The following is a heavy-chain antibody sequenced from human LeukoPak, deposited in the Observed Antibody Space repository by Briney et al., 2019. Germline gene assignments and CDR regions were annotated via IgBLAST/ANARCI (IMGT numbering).Heavy chain of an antibody. CDR2: VIDSDFNEANGDIT. CDR1: GASINKDY. CDR3: VRASADSGGAFDV. D-gene: IGHD2-15*01. Sequence: KPSETLSLTYTVSGASINKDYWAWIRQPPGRGLEWIGYVIDSDFNEANGDITNYNPSLETRVTTSRDTPKNQFSLKLSSMTAADTAIYYCVRASADSGGAFDVWGHGTVVTVSS. J-gene: IGHJ3*01. V-gene: IGHV4-59*01.